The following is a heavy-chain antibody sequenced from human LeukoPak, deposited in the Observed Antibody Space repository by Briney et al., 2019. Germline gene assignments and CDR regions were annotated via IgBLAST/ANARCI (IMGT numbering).Heavy chain of an antibody. CDR3: ARASWVSSADAVW. Sequence: GGSLGLSCAASGLSVSSFAMSWVRQAPARGLEWLSSMKGTGETFYADSVRGRFTLSRDDSRNTVYLQLNNLRVEDTAVYYCARASWVSSADAVWWGQGTVVTVYS. CDR2: MKGTGET. J-gene: IGHJ4*02. CDR1: GLSVSSFA. D-gene: IGHD3-16*01. V-gene: IGHV3-23*01.